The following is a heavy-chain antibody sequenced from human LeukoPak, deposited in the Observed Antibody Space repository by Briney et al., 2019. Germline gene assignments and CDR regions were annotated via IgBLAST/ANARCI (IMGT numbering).Heavy chain of an antibody. CDR3: AKDRGGYNWNY. Sequence: GGSLRLSCAASGFTFSSYAMSWVRQAPGKGLEWVSAISGSGGSTYYADSVEGRFTISRDSSKNTLYLQMNSLRAEDTAVYYCAKDRGGYNWNYWGQGTLVTVSS. D-gene: IGHD5-24*01. J-gene: IGHJ4*02. CDR2: ISGSGGST. CDR1: GFTFSSYA. V-gene: IGHV3-23*01.